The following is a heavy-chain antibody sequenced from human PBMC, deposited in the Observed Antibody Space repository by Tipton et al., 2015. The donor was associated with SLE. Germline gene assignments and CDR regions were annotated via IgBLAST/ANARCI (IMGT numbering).Heavy chain of an antibody. Sequence: LRLSCTVSGGPISSYYWGWIRQPAGKGLELIGYIYTSGSTNYNPSLKSRVTISVDTSKNQFSLKLNSVTAADTAVYYCARALQNYFDYWGQGTLVTVSS. J-gene: IGHJ4*02. CDR3: ARALQNYFDY. CDR2: IYTSGST. CDR1: GGPISSYY. V-gene: IGHV4-4*09.